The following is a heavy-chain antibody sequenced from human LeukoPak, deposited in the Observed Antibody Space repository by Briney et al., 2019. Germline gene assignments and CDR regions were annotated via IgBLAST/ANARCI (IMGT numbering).Heavy chain of an antibody. CDR1: GFKFTNFN. CDR3: AREVGSGWYYFDY. CDR2: ISVHNGNT. J-gene: IGHJ4*02. Sequence: ASVKVSCKASGFKFTNFNFNWVRQAPGQGLEWMGWISVHNGNTNYGQKFQGRVTLTTDTSTNTVYMELRSLRSDDTAIYYCAREVGSGWYYFDYWGQGTLATVSS. V-gene: IGHV1-18*01. D-gene: IGHD6-19*01.